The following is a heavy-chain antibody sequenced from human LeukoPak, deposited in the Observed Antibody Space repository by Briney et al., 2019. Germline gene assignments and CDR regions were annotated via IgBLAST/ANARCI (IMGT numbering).Heavy chain of an antibody. CDR2: VSHSGST. V-gene: IGHV4-34*01. D-gene: IGHD3-16*01. CDR1: VGSFSGYH. CDR3: ARGQGAARYFDL. J-gene: IGHJ2*01. Sequence: SETLSLTCAVYVGSFSGYHWNWIRQPPGKGLEWIGEVSHSGSTNYNPSLKSQVTISVDTSKNQFSLKLSSMTAADTAVYFCARGQGAARYFDLWGRGTLVTVSS.